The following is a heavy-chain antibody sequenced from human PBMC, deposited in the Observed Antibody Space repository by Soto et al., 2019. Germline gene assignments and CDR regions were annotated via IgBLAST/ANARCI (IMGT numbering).Heavy chain of an antibody. J-gene: IGHJ5*02. CDR1: GYSISSGYY. CDR3: ARVGPWVPYSYDSSPYTFENWFDT. D-gene: IGHD3-22*01. CDR2: IYRGGST. Sequence: PSETLSLTCAVSGYSISSGYYWGWLRQPPGEGLEWIGSIYRGGSTYYNPSLNSRVTLSIDMTNNHVSLILNSVTAADTAVYYCARVGPWVPYSYDSSPYTFENWFDTWGQGTLVTVSS. V-gene: IGHV4-38-2*01.